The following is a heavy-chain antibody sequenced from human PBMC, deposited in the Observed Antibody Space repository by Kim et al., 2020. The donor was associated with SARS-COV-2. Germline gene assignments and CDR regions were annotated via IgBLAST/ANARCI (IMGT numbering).Heavy chain of an antibody. CDR1: GVSISSSNYY. CDR3: ARRSPKGWFTDF. J-gene: IGHJ4*02. Sequence: SETLSLTCSVSGVSISSSNYYWGWIRQPPGKGLEWIGNIYSGGSTYYNPSLMSRVTISVDTSNNQFSLKLSSVTAADTAVYYCARRSPKGWFTDFWGQGTLVTVSS. CDR2: IYSGGST. D-gene: IGHD6-19*01. V-gene: IGHV4-39*01.